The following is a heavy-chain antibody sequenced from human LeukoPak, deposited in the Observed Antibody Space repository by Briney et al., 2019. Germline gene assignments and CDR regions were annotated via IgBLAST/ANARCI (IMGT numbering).Heavy chain of an antibody. V-gene: IGHV3-48*03. CDR3: ARAKRNGFDI. J-gene: IGHJ3*02. CDR1: GFTFSSYE. Sequence: RAGGSLRLSCAASGFTFSSYEMNWVRQAPGKGLEWVSYISSSGSTIYYADSVKGRFTISRDNAKNPLYVQINSLRAEDTAVYYCARAKRNGFDIWGQGTMVTVSS. CDR2: ISSSGSTI.